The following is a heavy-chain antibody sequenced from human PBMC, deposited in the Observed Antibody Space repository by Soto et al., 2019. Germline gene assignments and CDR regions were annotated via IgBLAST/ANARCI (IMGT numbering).Heavy chain of an antibody. D-gene: IGHD2-21*02. Sequence: GGSLRLSCAASGFTFNNYWMTWVRHSPGKGLEWVANIKQDGGEKYYVDSVKGRFTISRDNTKNSLYLQMNSLRSEDTALYYYARGFAGHGDCLDCWGRGTLVTVSS. J-gene: IGHJ4*02. V-gene: IGHV3-7*01. CDR1: GFTFNNYW. CDR2: IKQDGGEK. CDR3: ARGFAGHGDCLDC.